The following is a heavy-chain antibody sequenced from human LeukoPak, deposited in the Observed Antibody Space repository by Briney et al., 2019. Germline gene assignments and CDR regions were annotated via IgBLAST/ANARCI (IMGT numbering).Heavy chain of an antibody. D-gene: IGHD3-10*02. Sequence: GGSLRLSCAASGFTFSSYAIHWVRQAPGKGLEWVAVISFDGTDAFYADSVKGRFTISRDNAKNSLYLQMNSLRAEDTAVYYCAELGITMIGGVWGKGTTVTISS. V-gene: IGHV3-30*04. J-gene: IGHJ6*04. CDR2: ISFDGTDA. CDR1: GFTFSSYA. CDR3: AELGITMIGGV.